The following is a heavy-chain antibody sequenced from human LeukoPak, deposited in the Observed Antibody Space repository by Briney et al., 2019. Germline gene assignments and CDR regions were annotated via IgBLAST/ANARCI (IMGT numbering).Heavy chain of an antibody. J-gene: IGHJ4*02. CDR3: TRDFGDDRYYYDSSGTTTPTYFDY. CDR2: IRSKASGGTT. D-gene: IGHD3-22*01. CDR1: GFTFGDYV. V-gene: IGHV3-49*03. Sequence: GGSLRLSCTASGFTFGDYVMSWFRQAPGKGLEGVGFIRSKASGGTTEYAASVKGRFTMSRDDSKSIAYLQMDSLKTEDTAVYYCTRDFGDDRYYYDSSGTTTPTYFDYWGQGTLVTVSS.